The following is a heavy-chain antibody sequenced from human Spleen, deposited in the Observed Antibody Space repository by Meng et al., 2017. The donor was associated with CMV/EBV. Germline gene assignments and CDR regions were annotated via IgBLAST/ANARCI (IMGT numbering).Heavy chain of an antibody. D-gene: IGHD3-10*01. Sequence: GGSLRLSCTGSGFIFGDYAVSWVRQAPGKGLEWVGFIRSKPYGGTTEYAASVKGRFTFSRDDSRSVAYLQMNSLKTEDTAVYYCTRDYFYYYDLGSHYYFDYWGQGTLVTVSS. CDR2: IRSKPYGGTT. J-gene: IGHJ4*02. CDR1: GFIFGDYA. CDR3: TRDYFYYYDLGSHYYFDY. V-gene: IGHV3-49*04.